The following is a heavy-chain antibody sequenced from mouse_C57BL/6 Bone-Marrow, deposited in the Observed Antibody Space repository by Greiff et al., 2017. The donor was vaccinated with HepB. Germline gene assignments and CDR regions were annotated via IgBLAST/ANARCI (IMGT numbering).Heavy chain of an antibody. D-gene: IGHD2-5*01. CDR3: AREIYSNYGWYFDV. V-gene: IGHV5-16*01. Sequence: EVHLVESEGGLVQPGSSMKLSCTASGFTFSDYYMAWVRQVPEKGLEWVANINYDGSSTYYLDSLKSRFIISRDNAKNILYLQMSSLKSEDTATYYGAREIYSNYGWYFDVWGTGTTVTVSS. CDR2: INYDGSST. CDR1: GFTFSDYY. J-gene: IGHJ1*03.